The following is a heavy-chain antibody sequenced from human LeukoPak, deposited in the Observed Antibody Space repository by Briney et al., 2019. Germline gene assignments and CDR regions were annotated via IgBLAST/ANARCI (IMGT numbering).Heavy chain of an antibody. CDR2: ISWNSGSI. D-gene: IGHD6-13*01. CDR1: GFTFDDYA. CDR3: AKDTGYSSSWLDY. J-gene: IGHJ4*02. V-gene: IGHV3-9*01. Sequence: LPGRPLRLSCAASGFTFDDYAMHWVRQAPGKGLEWVSGISWNSGSIGYADSVKGRFTISRDNAKNSLYLQMNSLRAEDTALYYCAKDTGYSSSWLDYWGQGTLVTVSS.